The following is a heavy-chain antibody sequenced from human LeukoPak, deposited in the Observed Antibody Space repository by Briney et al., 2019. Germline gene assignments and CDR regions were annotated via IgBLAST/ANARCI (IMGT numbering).Heavy chain of an antibody. CDR2: IHYSGST. V-gene: IGHV4-59*01. J-gene: IGHJ5*02. D-gene: IGHD3-10*01. CDR3: ARNLWEGDYYGNNWFDP. Sequence: PSETLSLTCTVSGGSISSYYWSWIRQPPGKGLECIGYIHYSGSTTYNPSLNSRVTISRDTSKNHFSLELSSATAADTAVYFCARNLWEGDYYGNNWFDPWGQGILVTVSS. CDR1: GGSISSYY.